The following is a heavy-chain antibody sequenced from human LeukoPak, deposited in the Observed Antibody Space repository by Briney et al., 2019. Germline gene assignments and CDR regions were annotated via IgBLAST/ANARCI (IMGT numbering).Heavy chain of an antibody. V-gene: IGHV7-4-1*02. Sequence: ASVKVSCKASGYTFTSYAMNWARQAPGQGLEWMGWINTNTGNPTYAQGFTGRFVFSLDTSVSTTYLQINNLKAEDTAVYYCARGESTSNDNVWGSYRYPYYYYGMDVWGQGTTVTVSS. CDR1: GYTFTSYA. CDR2: INTNTGNP. CDR3: ARGESTSNDNVWGSYRYPYYYYGMDV. D-gene: IGHD3-16*02. J-gene: IGHJ6*02.